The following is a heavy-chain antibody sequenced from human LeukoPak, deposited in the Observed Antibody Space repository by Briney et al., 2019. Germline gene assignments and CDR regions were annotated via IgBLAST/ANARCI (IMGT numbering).Heavy chain of an antibody. D-gene: IGHD3-16*01. J-gene: IGHJ6*03. V-gene: IGHV1-18*01. CDR1: GYTFTSYG. Sequence: GASVKVPCKASGYTFTSYGISWVRQAPGQGLEWMGWISAYNGNTNYAQKLQGRVTMTTDTSTSTAYMELRSLRSDDTAVYYCARVVGGAYYYYYMDVWGKGTTVTVSS. CDR3: ARVVGGAYYYYYMDV. CDR2: ISAYNGNT.